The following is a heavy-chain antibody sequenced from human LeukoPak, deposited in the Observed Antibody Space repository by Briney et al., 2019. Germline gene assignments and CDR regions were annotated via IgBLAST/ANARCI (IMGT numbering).Heavy chain of an antibody. D-gene: IGHD5-12*01. J-gene: IGHJ6*02. Sequence: GESLKISCQASGYTFTSYAMHWVRQAPGQRLEWMGWINAGNGNTKYSQKFQGRVTITRDTSASTAYMELSSLRSEDTAVYYCARKSEWLPVYGMDVWGQGTTVTVSS. CDR3: ARKSEWLPVYGMDV. CDR2: INAGNGNT. V-gene: IGHV1-3*01. CDR1: GYTFTSYA.